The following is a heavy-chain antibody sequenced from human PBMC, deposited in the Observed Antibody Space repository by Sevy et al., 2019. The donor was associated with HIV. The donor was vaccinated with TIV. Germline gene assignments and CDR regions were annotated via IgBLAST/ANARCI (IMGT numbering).Heavy chain of an antibody. CDR2: ISSSGSTI. CDR1: GFTFSDYY. J-gene: IGHJ4*02. V-gene: IGHV3-11*01. CDR3: AREDMATTRGPFDY. Sequence: GGSQRLSCAASGFTFSDYYMTWIRQAPGKGLEWVSYISSSGSTIYYADSVKGRFTISRDNAKNSLYLQMNSLRAEDTAVYYCAREDMATTRGPFDYWGQGTLVTVSS. D-gene: IGHD5-12*01.